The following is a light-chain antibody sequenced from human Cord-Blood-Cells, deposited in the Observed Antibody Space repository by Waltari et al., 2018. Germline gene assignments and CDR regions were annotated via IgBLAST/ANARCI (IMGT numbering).Light chain of an antibody. Sequence: QSALTQPRQVSGSPGQAVHISCTGTSSDVGGYNYVSWYQQHPGKAPKLMIYDVSKRPSGVPDRFSGSKSGNTASLTISGLQAEDEADYYCCSYAGSYTFYVFGTGTKVTVL. V-gene: IGLV2-11*01. J-gene: IGLJ1*01. CDR2: DVS. CDR3: CSYAGSYTFYV. CDR1: SSDVGGYNY.